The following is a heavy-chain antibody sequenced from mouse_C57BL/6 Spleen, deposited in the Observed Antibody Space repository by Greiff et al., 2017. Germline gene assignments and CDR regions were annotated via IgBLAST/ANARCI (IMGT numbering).Heavy chain of an antibody. CDR3: ARGNYGSTQFAY. Sequence: VQLQQPGAELVKPGASVKMSCKASGYTFTSYWITWVKQRPGQGLEWIGDIYPGSGSTNYNEKFKSKATLTVDTSSSTAYMQLSSLTSEDSAVYYCARGNYGSTQFAYWGQGTLVTVSA. CDR2: IYPGSGST. J-gene: IGHJ3*01. CDR1: GYTFTSYW. V-gene: IGHV1-55*01. D-gene: IGHD1-1*01.